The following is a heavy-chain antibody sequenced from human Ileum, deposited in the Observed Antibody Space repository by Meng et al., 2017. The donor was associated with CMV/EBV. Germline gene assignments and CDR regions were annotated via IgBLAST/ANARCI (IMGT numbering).Heavy chain of an antibody. Sequence: QLNIHAAHLGLQNPSRTLSLVCTASGGSVSSSDYYWTWIRQPPEKVLEWIGYIYYSGTTYYNPSLKSRVSISVDTSRNQFSLQLSSVTAADTAVYYCARRSSGLFDYWGQGILVTVSS. CDR3: ARRSSGLFDY. J-gene: IGHJ4*02. CDR2: IYYSGTT. D-gene: IGHD6-13*01. V-gene: IGHV4-30-4*08. CDR1: GGSVSSSDYY.